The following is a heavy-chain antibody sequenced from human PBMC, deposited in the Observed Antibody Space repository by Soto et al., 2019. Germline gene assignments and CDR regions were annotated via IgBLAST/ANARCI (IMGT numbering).Heavy chain of an antibody. CDR3: ARDLWRSSSWYYGMDV. Sequence: SVKVSCKASGGTFSSYAISWVRQAPGQGLEWMGGIIPIFGTANYAQKSQGRVTITADESTSTAYMELSSLRSEDTAVYYCARDLWRSSSWYYGMDVWGQGTTVTVSS. D-gene: IGHD6-13*01. V-gene: IGHV1-69*13. J-gene: IGHJ6*02. CDR1: GGTFSSYA. CDR2: IIPIFGTA.